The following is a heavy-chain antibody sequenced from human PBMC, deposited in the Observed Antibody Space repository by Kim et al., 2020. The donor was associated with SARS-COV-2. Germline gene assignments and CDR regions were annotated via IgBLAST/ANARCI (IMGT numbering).Heavy chain of an antibody. CDR1: GFTFSTYS. CDR2: IRPGGNYV. V-gene: IGHV3-21*01. D-gene: IGHD3-9*01. Sequence: GGSLRLSCTASGFTFSTYSMSWVRQAPGKGLEWVSSIRPGGNYVYYADSVKGRFAVSRDNAKNSLHLQMNSLRAEDTAVYYCARLRIFLSGVIDHGGQSTRVTVPS. CDR3: ARLRIFLSGVIDH. J-gene: IGHJ1*01.